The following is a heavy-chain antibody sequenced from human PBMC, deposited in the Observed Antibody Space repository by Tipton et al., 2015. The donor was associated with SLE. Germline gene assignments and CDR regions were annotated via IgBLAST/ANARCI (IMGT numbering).Heavy chain of an antibody. CDR1: GGSISSSSYY. V-gene: IGHV4-39*07. Sequence: TLSLTCTVSGGSISSSSYYWGWIRQPPGKGLEWIGSIYYSGSTHYNPSLTSRVTINLDTSKNQLSLKRSSVTAADTAVYYCARSFETLDGGGQGTMVTVSS. CDR3: ARSFETLDG. D-gene: IGHD3-3*02. CDR2: IYYSGST. J-gene: IGHJ3*01.